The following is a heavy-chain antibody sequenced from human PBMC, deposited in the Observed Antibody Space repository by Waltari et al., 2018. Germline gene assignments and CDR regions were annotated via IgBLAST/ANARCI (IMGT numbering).Heavy chain of an antibody. CDR1: GYSISSGYY. CDR3: TREEGGATDY. V-gene: IGHV4-38-2*02. D-gene: IGHD1-26*01. Sequence: QVQLQESGPGLVKPSETLSLTCAVSGYSISSGYYWGWIRQPPGKGLEWIGTIYHSGRTFYNPSRKSRVTLSGDTSKNQFSLKLSSVTAADTAVYYCTREEGGATDYWGQGTLVTVSS. CDR2: IYHSGRT. J-gene: IGHJ4*02.